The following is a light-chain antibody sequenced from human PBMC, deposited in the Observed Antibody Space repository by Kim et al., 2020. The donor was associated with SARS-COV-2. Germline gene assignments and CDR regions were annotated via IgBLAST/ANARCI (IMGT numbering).Light chain of an antibody. J-gene: IGKJ4*01. CDR2: KAS. CDR3: QQHNNYPVT. Sequence: DVQMTQSPSTLSASVGDRVTITCRASQNINRWLAWYQVKPGKARKLLIDKASSLDSGVPSRFSGSGSGTEFTLTISSLQPDDFGSYYCQQHNNYPVTFGGGTKLEIK. V-gene: IGKV1-5*03. CDR1: QNINRW.